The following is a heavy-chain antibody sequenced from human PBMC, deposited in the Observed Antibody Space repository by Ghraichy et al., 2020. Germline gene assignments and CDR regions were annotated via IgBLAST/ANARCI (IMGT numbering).Heavy chain of an antibody. V-gene: IGHV4-34*01. CDR3: ARGLWSEDY. CDR1: GGSFSGYY. Sequence: SETLSLTCAVYGGSFSGYYGSWIRQPPGKGLEWIGGITHIGGTNYNPSLKSRVTISVDTSKNQFSLKVNSVTAADTAVYYCARGLWSEDYWGQGTLVTVSS. J-gene: IGHJ4*02. CDR2: ITHIGGT. D-gene: IGHD3-10*01.